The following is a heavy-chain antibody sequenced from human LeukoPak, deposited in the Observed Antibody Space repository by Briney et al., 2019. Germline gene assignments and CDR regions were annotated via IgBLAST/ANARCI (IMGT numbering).Heavy chain of an antibody. J-gene: IGHJ4*02. V-gene: IGHV4-59*01. CDR3: ARGRVAYSAYYFDY. CDR2: IYYTGNT. D-gene: IGHD2-15*01. Sequence: PSETRSLTCTVSGDSITNYFWSWIRQPPGKGLEWIGYIYYTGNTNYKPSLKSRVTISVDTSTNQFSLRLRSVTAADTAVYYCARGRVAYSAYYFDYWGRGTLVTVSS. CDR1: GDSITNYF.